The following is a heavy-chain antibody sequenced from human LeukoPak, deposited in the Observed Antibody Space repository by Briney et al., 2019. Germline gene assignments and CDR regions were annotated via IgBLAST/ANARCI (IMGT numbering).Heavy chain of an antibody. CDR1: GFSSSKYR. CDR2: IKEDGTYT. CDR3: ARDFDMGITPGDDFDF. D-gene: IGHD3-9*01. V-gene: IGHV3-74*01. J-gene: IGHJ4*02. Sequence: GSLRLSCAASGFSSSKYRMHWVRQTPAEGLVWVSLIKEDGTYTSYPHSVMSRFTISRDNTRNTVFLQMNSLRAEDTAVYYCARDFDMGITPGDDFDFWGQGTLVTVSS.